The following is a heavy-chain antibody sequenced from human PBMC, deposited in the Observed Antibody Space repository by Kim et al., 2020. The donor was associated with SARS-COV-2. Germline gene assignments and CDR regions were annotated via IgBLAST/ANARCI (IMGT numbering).Heavy chain of an antibody. CDR2: ISRTGDDT. J-gene: IGHJ4*02. CDR1: GFTFSSYG. V-gene: IGHV3-23*01. CDR3: AKDPTRQDSY. Sequence: GGSLRLSCAASGFTFSSYGMSWVRQAPGKGLEWVSAISRTGDDTYYTDSVKGRFTISRDNSKNTLYLQMNTLRAEDTALYYCAKDPTRQDSYWGQGTLVTVSS.